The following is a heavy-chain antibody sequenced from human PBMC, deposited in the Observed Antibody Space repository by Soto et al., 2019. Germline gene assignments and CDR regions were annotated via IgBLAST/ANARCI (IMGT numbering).Heavy chain of an antibody. CDR1: GYTFSNYG. Sequence: QVQLVQSGGEVKRPGASVKVSCKTSGYTFSNYGITWVRQAPGQRLEWLGWINLYSDGTHYAQKFQDRFSMTTATSTTTAYMELRSLRSDDTAVYYCARVVPGAEAWFGPWGQGTLVTVSS. D-gene: IGHD2-2*01. J-gene: IGHJ5*02. V-gene: IGHV1-18*01. CDR2: INLYSDGT. CDR3: ARVVPGAEAWFGP.